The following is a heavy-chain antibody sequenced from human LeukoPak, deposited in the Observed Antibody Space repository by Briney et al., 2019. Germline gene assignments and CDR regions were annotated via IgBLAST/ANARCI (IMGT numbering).Heavy chain of an antibody. V-gene: IGHV4-39*01. J-gene: IGHJ4*02. CDR3: ARLRGYTYGNPGY. D-gene: IGHD5-18*01. CDR2: IYYTGDT. Sequence: ASETLSLTCTVSGGSISTSSSYYWGWIRQPPGKGLEWIGSIYYTGDTYYNSSLESRVTMSVDTSKNQFALKLTSVTAADTALYYCARLRGYTYGNPGYWGQGSLVTVSS. CDR1: GGSISTSSSYY.